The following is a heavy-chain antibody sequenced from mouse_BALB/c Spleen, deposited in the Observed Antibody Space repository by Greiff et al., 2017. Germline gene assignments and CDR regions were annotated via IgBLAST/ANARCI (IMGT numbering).Heavy chain of an antibody. CDR3: AHYYYGSRWFAY. Sequence: VQLQQSGAELVKPGASVKLSCTASGFNFKDTYMHWVKQRPEQGLEWIGRIDPANGNTKYDPKFQGKATITADTSSDTAYLQLSSLTSEDTAVYYCAHYYYGSRWFAYGGQGTLVTVSA. V-gene: IGHV14-3*02. CDR1: GFNFKDTY. J-gene: IGHJ3*01. CDR2: IDPANGNT. D-gene: IGHD1-1*01.